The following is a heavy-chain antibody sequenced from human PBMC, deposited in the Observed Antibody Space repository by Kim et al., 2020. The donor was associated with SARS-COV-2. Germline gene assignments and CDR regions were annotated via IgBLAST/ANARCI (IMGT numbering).Heavy chain of an antibody. V-gene: IGHV3-74*01. D-gene: IGHD3-3*01. CDR3: ARSDNFDY. CDR2: DGRST. Sequence: DGRSTSYADSVKSRFTISGDNDKNTLYLQMNSLRAEDTAVYYCARSDNFDYWGQGTLVTVSS. J-gene: IGHJ4*02.